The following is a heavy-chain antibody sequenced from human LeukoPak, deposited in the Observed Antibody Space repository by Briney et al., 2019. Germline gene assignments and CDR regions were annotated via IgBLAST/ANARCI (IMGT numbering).Heavy chain of an antibody. J-gene: IGHJ5*02. CDR3: ARELGYCSSTSCYNWFDP. V-gene: IGHV4-34*01. D-gene: IGHD2-2*01. CDR1: GGSFSGYY. Sequence: SETLSLTCAVYGGSFSGYYWSWIRQPPGKGLEWIGEINHSGSTNYNPSLKSRVTISVDTFKNQFSLKLSSVTAADTAVYYCARELGYCSSTSCYNWFDPWGQGTLVTVSS. CDR2: INHSGST.